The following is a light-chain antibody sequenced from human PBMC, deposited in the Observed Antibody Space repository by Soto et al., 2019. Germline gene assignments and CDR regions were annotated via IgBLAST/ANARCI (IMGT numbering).Light chain of an antibody. CDR1: QSVNTN. V-gene: IGKV3-15*01. Sequence: EVVMTQSPATLSVSPGERATLSCRASQSVNTNLAWYQQKPGEAPRVLIYAASTRATDVPDRFSGSGSGTDFTLTISSLQSEDLVLYYCQEYNDWPRGTFGQGTKVDI. CDR3: QEYNDWPRGT. J-gene: IGKJ1*01. CDR2: AAS.